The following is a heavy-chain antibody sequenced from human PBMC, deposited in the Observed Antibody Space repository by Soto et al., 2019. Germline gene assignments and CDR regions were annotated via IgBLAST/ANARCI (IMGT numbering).Heavy chain of an antibody. CDR3: ARHYCSSTSCYPVYYYYYGMDV. J-gene: IGHJ6*02. CDR2: IYPGDSDT. Sequence: GESLKISCKGSGYSFTSYWIGWVRQMPGKGLEWMGIIYPGDSDTRCSPSFQGQVTISADKSISTAYLQWSSLKASDTAMYYCARHYCSSTSCYPVYYYYYGMDVWGQGTTVTVSS. CDR1: GYSFTSYW. D-gene: IGHD2-2*01. V-gene: IGHV5-51*01.